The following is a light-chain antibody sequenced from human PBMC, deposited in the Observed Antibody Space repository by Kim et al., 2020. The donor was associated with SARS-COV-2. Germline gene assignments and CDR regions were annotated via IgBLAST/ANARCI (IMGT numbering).Light chain of an antibody. CDR3: QAWDSNIVV. V-gene: IGLV3-1*01. CDR1: KLWDKY. J-gene: IGLJ2*01. CDR2: QDN. Sequence: SVSPGQTASITCSGDKLWDKYACWYQHKPGQSPVLVVFQDNKRPSGIPERFSGSNSGNTATLTISGTQAMDEADYYCQAWDSNIVVFGGGTKLTVL.